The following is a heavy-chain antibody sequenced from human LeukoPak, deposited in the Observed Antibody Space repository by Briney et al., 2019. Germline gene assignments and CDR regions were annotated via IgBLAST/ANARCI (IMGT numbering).Heavy chain of an antibody. CDR1: GGSISITTYY. D-gene: IGHD2-2*01. CDR2: STHSGST. CDR3: ARGRTGAAALDF. V-gene: IGHV4-39*07. J-gene: IGHJ4*02. Sequence: SETLSLTCTVSGGSISITTYYWGWIRQPPGKGLEWIGESTHSGSTNYNPSLKSRVTISVDTSKGQFSLRLTSVSAADTAVYYCARGRTGAAALDFWGPGTLVTVSS.